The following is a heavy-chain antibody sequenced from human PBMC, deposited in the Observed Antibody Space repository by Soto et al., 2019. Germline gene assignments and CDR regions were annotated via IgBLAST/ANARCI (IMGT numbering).Heavy chain of an antibody. Sequence: GESLKISCKGSGYSFTNYWIAWVRQMPGKGLEWMGIIYPGDSNTRYSPSFQGQVTISADKSISTAYLQWSSLKASDTAMYYCASCLSGYDRARNYYYYGMDVWGQGTTVTVSS. J-gene: IGHJ6*02. CDR1: GYSFTNYW. CDR2: IYPGDSNT. V-gene: IGHV5-51*01. D-gene: IGHD5-12*01. CDR3: ASCLSGYDRARNYYYYGMDV.